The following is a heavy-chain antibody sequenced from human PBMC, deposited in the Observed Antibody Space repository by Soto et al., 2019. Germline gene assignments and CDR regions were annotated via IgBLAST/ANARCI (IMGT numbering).Heavy chain of an antibody. J-gene: IGHJ4*02. V-gene: IGHV3-9*01. CDR2: ISWNSGSI. D-gene: IGHD6-19*01. CDR3: AKGDGIAVAGTLVY. Sequence: DVQLVESGGGLVQPGRSLRLSCAASGFTFDDYAMHWVRQAPGKGLEWVSGISWNSGSIGYADSVKGRFTSSRDNAKNSLYLQMNSLRAEDTALYYCAKGDGIAVAGTLVYWGQGTLVTVSS. CDR1: GFTFDDYA.